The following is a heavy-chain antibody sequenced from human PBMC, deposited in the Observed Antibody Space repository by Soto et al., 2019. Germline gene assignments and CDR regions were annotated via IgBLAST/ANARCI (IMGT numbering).Heavy chain of an antibody. CDR3: ANVRGYCTNGVCYKNYYYGVDV. D-gene: IGHD2-8*01. J-gene: IGHJ6*02. CDR1: GFTFSSYA. CDR2: ISGSGGST. Sequence: PGGSLRLSCAASGFTFSSYAMSWVRQAPGKGLEWVSAISGSGGSTYYADSVKGRFTISRDNSKNTLYLQMNSLRAEDTAVYYCANVRGYCTNGVCYKNYYYGVDVWGQGTTVTVSS. V-gene: IGHV3-23*01.